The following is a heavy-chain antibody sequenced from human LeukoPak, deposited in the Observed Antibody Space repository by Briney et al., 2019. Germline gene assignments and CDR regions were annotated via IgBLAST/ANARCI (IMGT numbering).Heavy chain of an antibody. CDR1: GGSISSGDYY. CDR2: IYYSGST. Sequence: SQTLSLTCTVSGGSISSGDYYWSWIRQPPGKGLEWIGYIYYSGSTYYNPSLKSRVTISVDTSKNQFSLKLSSVTAADTAVYYCARLRGTIGYCSSTSCYTSPRDYYGMDVWGQGTTVTVSS. D-gene: IGHD2-2*02. CDR3: ARLRGTIGYCSSTSCYTSPRDYYGMDV. J-gene: IGHJ6*02. V-gene: IGHV4-30-4*01.